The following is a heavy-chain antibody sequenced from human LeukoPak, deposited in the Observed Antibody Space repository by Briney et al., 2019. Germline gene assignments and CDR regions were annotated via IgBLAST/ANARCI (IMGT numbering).Heavy chain of an antibody. CDR3: ARSLSGYDPLSAF. Sequence: PGGSLRLSCEVTGFTFSSYSMTWVRQVAGKGLEWIAYMTATSNTFYYADSVKGRFTISRDNARNSLFLQMNSLTVEDTAVYYCARSLSGYDPLSAFWGQGTLVTVSS. CDR1: GFTFSSYS. CDR2: MTATSNTF. J-gene: IGHJ1*01. D-gene: IGHD5-12*01. V-gene: IGHV3-48*04.